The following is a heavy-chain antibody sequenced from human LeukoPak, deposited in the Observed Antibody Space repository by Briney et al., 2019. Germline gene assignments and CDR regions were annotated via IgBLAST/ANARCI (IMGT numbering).Heavy chain of an antibody. CDR1: GYSISGGDYYWNWYY. Sequence: PSQTLSLTCSVSGYSISGGDYYWNWYYWSWIRQTPGKGLEWIGYIYYTGRTYYNPSLKSRVTISLDTSKNQFSLNLASVTAADTAVYYCARVLTAVTPASGVGGVDESPHFDYWGQGILVTVSS. V-gene: IGHV4-30-4*01. J-gene: IGHJ4*02. D-gene: IGHD4-23*01. CDR2: IYYTGRT. CDR3: ARVLTAVTPASGVGGVDESPHFDY.